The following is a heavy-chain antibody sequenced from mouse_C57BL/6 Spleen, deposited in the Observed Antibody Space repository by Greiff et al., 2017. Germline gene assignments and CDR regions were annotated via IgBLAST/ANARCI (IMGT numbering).Heavy chain of an antibody. CDR1: GYTFTDYY. Sequence: EVQLQQSGPELVKPGASVKISCKASGYTFTDYYMNWVKQSHGKSLEWIGDINPNNGGTSYNQKFKGKATLTVDKSSSTAYMELRSLTSEDSAVYYCAREACGYYAMDYWGQGTSVTVSS. D-gene: IGHD3-2*02. V-gene: IGHV1-26*01. J-gene: IGHJ4*01. CDR3: AREACGYYAMDY. CDR2: INPNNGGT.